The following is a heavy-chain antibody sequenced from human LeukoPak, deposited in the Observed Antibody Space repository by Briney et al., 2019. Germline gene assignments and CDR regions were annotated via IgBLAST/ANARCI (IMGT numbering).Heavy chain of an antibody. CDR3: AKDSGYSSSAYYYYYGMDV. CDR2: ISWNSGSI. V-gene: IGHV3-9*01. CDR1: GFTFDDYA. D-gene: IGHD6-6*01. J-gene: IGHJ6*02. Sequence: GGCLRLSCAASGFTFDDYAMTWVLQAPGNGLGGVSGISWNSGSIGYADSVKGRFAIFRDNAKNSLYLQMNSLRAEDTALYYCAKDSGYSSSAYYYYYGMDVWGQGTTVTVSS.